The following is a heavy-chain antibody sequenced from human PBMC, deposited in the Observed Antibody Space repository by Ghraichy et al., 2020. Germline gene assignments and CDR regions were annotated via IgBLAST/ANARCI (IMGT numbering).Heavy chain of an antibody. J-gene: IGHJ4*02. CDR2: INPNSGGT. CDR3: ARDNTYYYDSSGYSYDY. V-gene: IGHV1-2*02. D-gene: IGHD3-22*01. CDR1: GYTFTGYY. Sequence: ASVKVSCKASGYTFTGYYMHWVRQAPGQGLEWMGWINPNSGGTNYAQKFQGRVTMTRDTSISTAYMELSRLRSDDTAVYYCARDNTYYYDSSGYSYDYWGQGTLVTVSS.